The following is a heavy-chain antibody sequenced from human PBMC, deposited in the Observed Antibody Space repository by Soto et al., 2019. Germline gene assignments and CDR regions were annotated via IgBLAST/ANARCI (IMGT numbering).Heavy chain of an antibody. CDR1: GDSVSSNIAA. CDR2: TYYRSKWYN. V-gene: IGHV6-1*01. J-gene: IGHJ6*02. D-gene: IGHD2-2*02. Sequence: SQTLSLTCAISGDSVSSNIAAWNWIRQSPSRGLEWLGRTYYRSKWYNDYAVSVKSRITINPDTSKNQFSLQLNSVTPEDTAVYYCARNNIVVPAAIPTGMDVWGQGTKVTVSS. CDR3: ARNNIVVPAAIPTGMDV.